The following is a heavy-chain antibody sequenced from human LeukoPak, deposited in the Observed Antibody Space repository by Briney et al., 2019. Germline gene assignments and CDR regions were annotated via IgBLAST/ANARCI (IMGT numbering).Heavy chain of an antibody. Sequence: QSGGSLRLSCAASGFTFSSYGMPWVRQAPGKGLKWVASIVSDGSDKYYGDSVKGRFTISRDNSKNRLYLQMNSLRAEDTAVYYCAKGSGSSYIDYWGQGTLVTVSS. V-gene: IGHV3-30*02. D-gene: IGHD1-26*01. CDR2: IVSDGSDK. CDR1: GFTFSSYG. CDR3: AKGSGSSYIDY. J-gene: IGHJ4*02.